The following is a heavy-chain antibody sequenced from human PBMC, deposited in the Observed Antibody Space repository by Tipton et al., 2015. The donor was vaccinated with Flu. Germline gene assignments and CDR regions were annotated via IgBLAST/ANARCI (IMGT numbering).Heavy chain of an antibody. CDR1: GFTFTNYE. CDR2: ISSTGGTI. Sequence: SLRLSCAASGFTFTNYEMNWVRQAPGKGLEWVSYISSTGGTIKNADSVKGRFTISRDNAKNSLYLQLNSLRPEEPGVYYCATYQTPRYWGQGTLVNVSS. V-gene: IGHV3-48*03. CDR3: ATYQTPRY. J-gene: IGHJ4*02.